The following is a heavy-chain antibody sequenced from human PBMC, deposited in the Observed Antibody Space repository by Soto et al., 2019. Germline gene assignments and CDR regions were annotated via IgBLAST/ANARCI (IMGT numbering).Heavy chain of an antibody. J-gene: IGHJ1*01. CDR1: GGSFSGYY. CDR2: INHSGST. CDR3: ARGRLRLFQH. Sequence: SETLSLTCAVYGGSFSGYYWSWIRQPPGKGLEWIGEINHSGSTNYNPSLKSRVTISVDTSKNQFSLNLSSVTAADTAVYYCARGRLRLFQHWGKGTLVTVSS. V-gene: IGHV4-34*01. D-gene: IGHD4-17*01.